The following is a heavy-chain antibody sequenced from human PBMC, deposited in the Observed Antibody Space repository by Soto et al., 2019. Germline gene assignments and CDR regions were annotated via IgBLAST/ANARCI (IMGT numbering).Heavy chain of an antibody. CDR1: GGSISSGDYY. J-gene: IGHJ3*02. Sequence: SETLSLTCTVSGGSISSGDYYWSWIRQPPGKGLEWIGYIYYSGSTYYNPSLKSRVTISVDTSKNQFSLKLSSVTAADTAVYCCAREKYCGGDCYSGADAFDIWGQGTMVTVSS. CDR2: IYYSGST. D-gene: IGHD2-21*02. CDR3: AREKYCGGDCYSGADAFDI. V-gene: IGHV4-30-4*01.